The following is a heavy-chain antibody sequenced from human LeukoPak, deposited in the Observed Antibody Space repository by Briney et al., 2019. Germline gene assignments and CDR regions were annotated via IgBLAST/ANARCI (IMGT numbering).Heavy chain of an antibody. Sequence: PGGSLRLSCAASGFTFSTYSMNWVRQAPGKGLEWVSSITSSSSYIYYADSVKGRFTISRDNAKNSLFLQMNSLRVEDTAVYYCARDRDISGYCSGGTCPLDYWGQGTLVTVSS. CDR1: GFTFSTYS. CDR2: ITSSSSYI. CDR3: ARDRDISGYCSGGTCPLDY. D-gene: IGHD2-15*01. J-gene: IGHJ4*02. V-gene: IGHV3-21*01.